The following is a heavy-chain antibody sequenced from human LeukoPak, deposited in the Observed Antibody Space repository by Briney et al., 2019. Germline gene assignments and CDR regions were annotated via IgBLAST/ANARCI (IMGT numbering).Heavy chain of an antibody. CDR3: ARGGYSGYDFVGPIPRRNWYFDL. V-gene: IGHV4-61*02. CDR1: GGSISSGSYY. J-gene: IGHJ2*01. D-gene: IGHD5-12*01. CDR2: IYTSGST. Sequence: SQTLSLTCTVSGGSISSGSYYWSWIRQPAGKGLEWIGRIYTSGSTNYNPSLKSRVTISVDTSKNQFSLKLSSVTAADTAVYYCARGGYSGYDFVGPIPRRNWYFDLWGRGTLVTVSS.